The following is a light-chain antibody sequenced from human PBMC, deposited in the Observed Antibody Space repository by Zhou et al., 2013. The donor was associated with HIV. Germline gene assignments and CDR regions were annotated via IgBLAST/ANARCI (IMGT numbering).Light chain of an antibody. J-gene: IGKJ5*01. CDR3: QQSYSTPPT. V-gene: IGKV1-8*01. CDR2: DAS. Sequence: IRITQSPSSLSASTGDRVTITCRASQRISNSLAWYQQKPGQAPKLLIYDASILQSGVPSRFSGSGSGTDFTLTIDSLQPDDFATYYCQQSYSTPPTFGRGTRLE. CDR1: QRISNS.